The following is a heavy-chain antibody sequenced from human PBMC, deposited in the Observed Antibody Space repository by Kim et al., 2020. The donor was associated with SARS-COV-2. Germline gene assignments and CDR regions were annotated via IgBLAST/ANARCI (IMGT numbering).Heavy chain of an antibody. V-gene: IGHV4-30-4*01. CDR2: IYYSGST. CDR1: GGSISSGDYY. J-gene: IGHJ3*02. CDR3: ARDLAPPKFTTGTPIDAFDI. Sequence: SETLSLTCTVSGGSISSGDYYWSWIRQPPGKGLEWIGYIYYSGSTYYNPSLKSRVTISVDTSKNQFSLKLSSVTAADTAVYYCARDLAPPKFTTGTPIDAFDIWGQGTMVTVSS. D-gene: IGHD1-1*01.